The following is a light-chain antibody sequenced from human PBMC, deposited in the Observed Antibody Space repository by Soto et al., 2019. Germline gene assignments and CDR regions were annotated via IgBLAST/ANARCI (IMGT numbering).Light chain of an antibody. V-gene: IGKV1-5*01. CDR2: GAS. Sequence: DIQMTQSPSTLSASAGDRVTITCRSSQSISTRLAWYQQKPGKAPKLLIYGASSLASGVPSRFSGSGSGTEFTLTISSLKPEDLATEYSQQHKSYAGRRLGHGTKVEIK. J-gene: IGKJ1*01. CDR1: QSISTR. CDR3: QQHKSYAGRR.